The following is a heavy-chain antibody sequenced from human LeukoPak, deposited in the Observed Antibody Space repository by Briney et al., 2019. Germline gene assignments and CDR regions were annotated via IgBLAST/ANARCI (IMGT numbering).Heavy chain of an antibody. CDR2: LYHIDSA. V-gene: IGHV4-38-2*01. CDR1: GYSISNNYY. Sequence: PSETLSLTCVVSGYSISNNYYWVWIRQPPGRGLEWIGSLYHIDSAYYNTSLRSRPSMAAHPSKNPFCLTLSFVTAADTAVYYCARQHDSYYYYYIDVWGSGTTVTVSS. CDR3: ARQHDSYYYYYIDV. J-gene: IGHJ6*03.